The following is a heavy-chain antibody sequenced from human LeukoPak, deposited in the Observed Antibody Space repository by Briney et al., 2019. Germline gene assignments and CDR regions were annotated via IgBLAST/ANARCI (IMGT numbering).Heavy chain of an antibody. V-gene: IGHV4-34*01. D-gene: IGHD3-10*01. CDR2: INHSGST. J-gene: IGHJ6*04. CDR1: VGSFSGYY. Sequence: SETLSLTCAVYVGSFSGYYWSWIRQPPGKGLEWIGEINHSGSTNYNPSLKSRVTISVDTSKNQFSLKLSSVTAADTAVYYCARTHYYGSGSYYNLRYYYGMDVWGKGTTVTVSS. CDR3: ARTHYYGSGSYYNLRYYYGMDV.